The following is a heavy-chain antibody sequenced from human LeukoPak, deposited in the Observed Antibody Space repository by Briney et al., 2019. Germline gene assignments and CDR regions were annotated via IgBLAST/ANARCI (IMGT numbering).Heavy chain of an antibody. CDR2: ISYDGSNK. J-gene: IGHJ4*02. D-gene: IGHD5-12*01. CDR1: GFTFSSYA. Sequence: GGSLRLSCAASGFTFSSYAMHWVRQAPGKGLEWVAVISYDGSNKYYADSVKGRFTISRDNAKNSLYLQMNSLRAEDTAMYYCVRVWGHSGYDYFPFDYWGQGTLVTVSS. V-gene: IGHV3-30*04. CDR3: VRVWGHSGYDYFPFDY.